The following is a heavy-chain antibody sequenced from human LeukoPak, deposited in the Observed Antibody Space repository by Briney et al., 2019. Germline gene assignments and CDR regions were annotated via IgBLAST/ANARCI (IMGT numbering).Heavy chain of an antibody. V-gene: IGHV7-4-1*02. CDR1: GYTFTSYA. J-gene: IGHJ4*02. Sequence: ASVKVSCKASGYTFTSYAMNWVRQAPGQGLEWMGWINTNTGNPTYAQGFTGRFVFSLDTSVSTAYLQISSLKAEDTAVYYCAREVLYYDILTGYPYYFDYWGQGTLVTVSS. CDR3: AREVLYYDILTGYPYYFDY. CDR2: INTNTGNP. D-gene: IGHD3-9*01.